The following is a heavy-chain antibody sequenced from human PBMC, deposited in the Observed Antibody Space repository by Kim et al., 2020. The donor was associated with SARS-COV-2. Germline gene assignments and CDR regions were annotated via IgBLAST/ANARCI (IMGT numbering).Heavy chain of an antibody. D-gene: IGHD3-16*02. CDR1: GFTFGDYA. CDR3: TRDVLDDYVWGSYRPSYYYYGMDV. J-gene: IGHJ6*02. V-gene: IGHV3-49*04. CDR2: IRSKAYGGTT. Sequence: GGSLRLSCTASGFTFGDYAMSWVRQAPGKGLEWVGFIRSKAYGGTTEYAASVKGRFTISRDDSKSIAYLQMNSLKTEDTAVYYCTRDVLDDYVWGSYRPSYYYYGMDVWGQGTTVTVSS.